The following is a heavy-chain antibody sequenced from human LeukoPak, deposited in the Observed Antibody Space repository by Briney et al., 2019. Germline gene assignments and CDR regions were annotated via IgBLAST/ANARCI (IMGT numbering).Heavy chain of an antibody. CDR1: GSTFDDYA. V-gene: IGHV3-9*01. CDR3: ARMAIDYGSGSYYGHYYYYGMDV. D-gene: IGHD3-10*01. J-gene: IGHJ6*02. Sequence: PGGSLRLSCAASGSTFDDYAMHWVRQAPGKGLEWVSGISWNSGSIGYADSVKGRFTISRDNAKNSLYLQMNSLRAEDTALYYCARMAIDYGSGSYYGHYYYYGMDVWGQGTTVTVSS. CDR2: ISWNSGSI.